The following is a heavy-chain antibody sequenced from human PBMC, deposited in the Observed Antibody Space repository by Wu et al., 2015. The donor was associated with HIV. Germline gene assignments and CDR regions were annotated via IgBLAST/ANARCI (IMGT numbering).Heavy chain of an antibody. CDR2: LTPNTGAT. Sequence: QVRLVQSGAEVKKPGASVMVSCRSFGYSFTSYYLHWVRQAPGQGLEWMGRLTPNTGATDFAQKFQGRVTMTRDRSISTTYMELNSLISDDTAVYYCARDYPIPGYGDYVGFDPWGQGTLVTVSS. CDR1: GYSFTSYY. J-gene: IGHJ5*01. CDR3: ARDYPIPGYGDYVGFDP. D-gene: IGHD4-17*01. V-gene: IGHV1-2*02.